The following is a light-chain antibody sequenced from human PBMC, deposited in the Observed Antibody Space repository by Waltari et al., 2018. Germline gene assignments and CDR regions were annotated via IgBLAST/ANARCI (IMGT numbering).Light chain of an antibody. CDR3: QAWGTGTKRM. CDR2: LNRDAST. V-gene: IGLV4-69*01. CDR1: SGHSSYA. J-gene: IGLJ3*02. Sequence: QVVLTQSPSASASLGASVKLTCTLSSGHSSYAIAWHQQQPEKGPRYLMKLNRDASTRKWDGIPDRFAGSSSGAERYLIISSLQSEDEGDYYCQAWGTGTKRMFGGGTRLAVL.